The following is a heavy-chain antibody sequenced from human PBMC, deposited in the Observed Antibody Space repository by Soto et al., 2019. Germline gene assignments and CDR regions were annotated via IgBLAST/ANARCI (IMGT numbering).Heavy chain of an antibody. V-gene: IGHV3-74*01. Sequence: GGSLRLSCAASGFTFSSYWMHWVRQAPGKGLVWVSRINSDGSSTSYADSVKGRFTISRDNAKNTLYLQMNSLRAEDTAVYYCARDRAYNWNDVMFDYWGQGTLVTVSS. J-gene: IGHJ4*02. CDR3: ARDRAYNWNDVMFDY. D-gene: IGHD1-1*01. CDR2: INSDGSST. CDR1: GFTFSSYW.